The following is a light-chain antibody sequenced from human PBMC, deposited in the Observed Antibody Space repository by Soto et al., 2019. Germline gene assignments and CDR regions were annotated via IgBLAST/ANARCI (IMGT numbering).Light chain of an antibody. CDR2: EVS. V-gene: IGLV2-8*01. CDR1: SSDVGGYNY. Sequence: QSALTQPPSASGSPGQSVTISCTGTSSDVGGYNYVSWYQQHPGKAPKLMIYEVSQRPSGVPDRFSGSKSGNTASLTVSGLQAEDEAYYYCTSYAGSNNLVFGGGTKLTVL. J-gene: IGLJ2*01. CDR3: TSYAGSNNLV.